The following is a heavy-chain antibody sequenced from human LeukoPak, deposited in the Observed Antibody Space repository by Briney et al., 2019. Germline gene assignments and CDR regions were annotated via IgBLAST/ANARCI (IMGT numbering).Heavy chain of an antibody. D-gene: IGHD3-3*01. Sequence: KPSEILSLTCTVSGGSISSSSYYWGWIRQPPGKGLEWIGSIYYSGSTYYNPSLKSRVTISVDTSKNQFSLKLSSVTAADTAVYYCARWNYDFWSGYSSARLDAFDIWGQGTMVTVSS. J-gene: IGHJ3*02. CDR2: IYYSGST. CDR1: GGSISSSSYY. V-gene: IGHV4-39*07. CDR3: ARWNYDFWSGYSSARLDAFDI.